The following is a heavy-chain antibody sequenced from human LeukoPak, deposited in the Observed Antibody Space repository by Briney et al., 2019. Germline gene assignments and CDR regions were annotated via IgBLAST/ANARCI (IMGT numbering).Heavy chain of an antibody. J-gene: IGHJ6*02. CDR2: IYTSVST. D-gene: IGHD2-15*01. Sequence: KPSETLSLTCTVSGGSISSYYWSWIRQPAGKGLEWIGRIYTSVSTNYNPSLKSRVTMSVDTSKNQFSLKLSSVTAADTAVYYCGMVAATRGSYGMDVWGQGTTVTVSS. CDR1: GGSISSYY. CDR3: GMVAATRGSYGMDV. V-gene: IGHV4-4*07.